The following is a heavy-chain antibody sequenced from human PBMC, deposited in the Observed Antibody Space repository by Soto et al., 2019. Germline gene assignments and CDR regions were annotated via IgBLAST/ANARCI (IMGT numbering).Heavy chain of an antibody. CDR3: VKDYYYGSGSYYTPFDC. D-gene: IGHD3-10*01. CDR2: ISSNGGST. Sequence: GGSLRLSCSASGFTFSSYAMHWVRQAPGKGLEYVSGISSNGGSTYYADSVKGRFTISRDNSKNTLYLQMSSLRAEDTAVFYCVKDYYYGSGSYYTPFDCWGQGTLVTVSS. V-gene: IGHV3-64D*08. J-gene: IGHJ4*02. CDR1: GFTFSSYA.